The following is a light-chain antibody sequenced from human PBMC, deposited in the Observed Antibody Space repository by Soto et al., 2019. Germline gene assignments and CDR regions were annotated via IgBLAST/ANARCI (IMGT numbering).Light chain of an antibody. Sequence: QSVLTQPPSASGTPGQRVTISCSGSSSNIGSNTVNWYQQLPGTAPKLLIYTNNQRPSGVPDRFSGSKSGTSASLAISGLQSEDEADYYCGTWDDSLFSFVFGPGTKVTVL. CDR2: TNN. V-gene: IGLV1-44*01. CDR1: SSNIGSNT. CDR3: GTWDDSLFSFV. J-gene: IGLJ1*01.